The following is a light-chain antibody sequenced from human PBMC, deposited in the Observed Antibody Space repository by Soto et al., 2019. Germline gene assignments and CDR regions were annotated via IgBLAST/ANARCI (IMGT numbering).Light chain of an antibody. CDR1: QTISTY. V-gene: IGKV1-39*01. CDR3: QQRYTSPTT. J-gene: IGKJ2*01. Sequence: DLQMTQSPSSLSASVGDRVIISCRASQTISTYLNWYQQKPGEAPKLLIYLASSLLRGVPSRFSASGSGTDFTLTINGLQPEDIATYYCQQRYTSPTTFGQGTKLEF. CDR2: LAS.